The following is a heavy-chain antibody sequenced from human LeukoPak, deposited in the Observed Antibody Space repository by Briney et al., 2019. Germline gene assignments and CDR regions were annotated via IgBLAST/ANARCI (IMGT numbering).Heavy chain of an antibody. V-gene: IGHV3-7*03. CDR1: GFPFSSYS. J-gene: IGHJ4*02. D-gene: IGHD6-13*01. CDR3: ARSIPYGTTWYGRSDY. CDR2: LKPDGTTK. Sequence: GGSLRLSCAASGFPFSSYSMTWVGQAPGKWLEWVANLKPDGTTKFYVDSVKGRFTISRDNALNSLYLQMNSLRAEDTAIYYCARSIPYGTTWYGRSDYWGQGTLVTVSS.